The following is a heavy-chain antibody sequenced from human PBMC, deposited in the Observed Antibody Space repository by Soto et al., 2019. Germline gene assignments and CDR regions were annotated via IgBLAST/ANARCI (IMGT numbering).Heavy chain of an antibody. CDR1: LSSYA. Sequence: GGSLRLSCAVSLSSYAMTWVRQAPGKGLEWVAGISVSGGSTNYAVSVKGRFTISRDNDKNTVYLQMNSLRAEDTAVYYCVRPLPSGRNYGLDVWGQGTTVTVSS. J-gene: IGHJ6*02. CDR3: VRPLPSGRNYGLDV. V-gene: IGHV3-23*01. CDR2: ISVSGGST. D-gene: IGHD3-10*01.